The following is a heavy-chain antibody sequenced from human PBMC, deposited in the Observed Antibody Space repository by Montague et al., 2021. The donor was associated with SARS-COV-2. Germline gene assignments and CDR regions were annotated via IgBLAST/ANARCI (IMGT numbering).Heavy chain of an antibody. D-gene: IGHD5-24*01. J-gene: IGHJ2*01. CDR2: IYYRAST. CDR1: GDSISSSYYY. Sequence: SETLSLTCTVSGDSISSSYYYWSRIRQPPGKGLVWIVSIYYRASTYHTLSLQIRVSISVDTSTNQFSLKLSSVTAAATAVYYCARHGEMATIVGWWFFDLWGRGTLVTVSS. V-gene: IGHV4-39*01. CDR3: ARHGEMATIVGWWFFDL.